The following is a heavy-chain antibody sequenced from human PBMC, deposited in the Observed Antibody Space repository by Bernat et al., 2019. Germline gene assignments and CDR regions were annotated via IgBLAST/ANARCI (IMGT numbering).Heavy chain of an antibody. D-gene: IGHD2-15*01. CDR2: IYSGGGT. CDR1: GFTVGNNY. J-gene: IGHJ4*02. Sequence: EVQLVESGGGLVQPGESLRLSCAASGFTVGNNYMRWVRQAPGKGLEWVSHIYSGGGTYYADSVKGRFTISRDNSKNTVYLQMTGLRAEDTAVYYCARDRQCSGGSCYGAWGQGALVTVSS. V-gene: IGHV3-66*01. CDR3: ARDRQCSGGSCYGA.